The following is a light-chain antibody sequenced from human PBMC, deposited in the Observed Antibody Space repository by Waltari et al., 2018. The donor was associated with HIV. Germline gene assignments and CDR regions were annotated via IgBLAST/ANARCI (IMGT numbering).Light chain of an antibody. CDR1: QSVTSNS. Sequence: EIVLTQSPGTLSLSPGERATLSCMASQSVTSNSLAWFQQKPGQAPSLLIYGASSRATGTPDRFSASGSGTDFTLTISGLEPEDFAVYFCHQYGSSPWTFGQGAKVEIK. J-gene: IGKJ1*01. CDR3: HQYGSSPWT. CDR2: GAS. V-gene: IGKV3-20*01.